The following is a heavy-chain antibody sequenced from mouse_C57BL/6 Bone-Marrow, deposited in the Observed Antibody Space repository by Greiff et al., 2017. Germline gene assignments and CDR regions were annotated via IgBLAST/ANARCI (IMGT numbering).Heavy chain of an antibody. Sequence: QVQLQQPGAELVMPGASVKLSCKASGYTFTSYWMHWVKQRPGQGLEWIGEIDPSDSYTNYNQKFKGKSTLTVDNSSSTAYMQLSSLTSEDSAVYYGASEGSSPWFAYWGQGTLVTVSA. V-gene: IGHV1-69*01. CDR3: ASEGSSPWFAY. CDR1: GYTFTSYW. J-gene: IGHJ3*01. D-gene: IGHD1-1*01. CDR2: IDPSDSYT.